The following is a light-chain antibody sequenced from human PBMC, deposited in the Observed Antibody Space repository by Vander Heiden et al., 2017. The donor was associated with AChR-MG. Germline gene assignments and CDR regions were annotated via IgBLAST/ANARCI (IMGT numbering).Light chain of an antibody. J-gene: IGLJ2*01. CDR3: QVWDSSSDLGVV. V-gene: IGLV3-21*03. Sequence: SYVLTQPPSVSVAPGKTASITCGGNNIGTKSVQWYQQKPGQAPVLVVYDDTDRPSGIPERFSGSNSGNTATLTISRVEAGDEADYSCQVWDSSSDLGVVFGGGTKLTVL. CDR1: NIGTKS. CDR2: DDT.